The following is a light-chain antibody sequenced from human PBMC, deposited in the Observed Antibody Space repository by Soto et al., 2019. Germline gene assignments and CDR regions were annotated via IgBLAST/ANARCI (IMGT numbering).Light chain of an antibody. CDR2: ATS. CDR3: HQFGYSPRT. V-gene: IGKV3-20*01. J-gene: IGKJ1*01. Sequence: EIVLTQSPGTLSLSPGETATLSCRASQTVNSDYLAWFQQRPGQAPRLLIFATSRRATDIPDRFSGSGSGTDFTLASMRLDPEVFAVHYCHQFGYSPRTFGQGTKVE. CDR1: QTVNSDY.